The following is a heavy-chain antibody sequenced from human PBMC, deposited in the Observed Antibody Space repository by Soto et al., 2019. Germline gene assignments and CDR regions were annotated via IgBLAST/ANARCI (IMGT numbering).Heavy chain of an antibody. Sequence: SETLSLTCPVSGGSFSITNYYWGWIRQPPGKGLEWIGSVYYSGITYYNPSLKSRVTISVDTSKKQFSLDLSSVTAADTAVYYCVSQVPGIANYFDYWGQGALVTVS. V-gene: IGHV4-39*01. CDR3: VSQVPGIANYFDY. D-gene: IGHD2-21*01. CDR2: VYYSGIT. J-gene: IGHJ4*02. CDR1: GGSFSITNYY.